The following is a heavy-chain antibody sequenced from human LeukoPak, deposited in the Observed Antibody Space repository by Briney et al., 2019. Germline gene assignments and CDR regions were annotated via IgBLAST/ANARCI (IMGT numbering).Heavy chain of an antibody. CDR3: ASSSSGYSHFNY. CDR1: GFTFSNYW. V-gene: IGHV3-74*01. J-gene: IGHJ4*02. Sequence: GGSLRLSCAASGFTFSNYWMHWVRQAPGKGLVWVSRINSDGSSTSYAGSVKGRFTISRDNTKNTLYLQMNSLRAEDTAVYFCASSSSGYSHFNYWGQGTLVTVSS. CDR2: INSDGSST. D-gene: IGHD3-22*01.